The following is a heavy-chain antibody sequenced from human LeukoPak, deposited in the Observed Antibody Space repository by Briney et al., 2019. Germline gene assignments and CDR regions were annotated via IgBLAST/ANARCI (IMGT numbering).Heavy chain of an antibody. J-gene: IGHJ4*02. CDR3: AKDRGAYDAFDY. CDR1: GFTFSSYV. Sequence: GGSLRLSCAASGFTFSSYVMNWVRQAPGKGLEWVSSISGSGSITYYADSVKGRFTISRDNSKNTLSLQMNSLRAEDTAVYYCAKDRGAYDAFDYWGQGTLVTVSS. CDR2: ISGSGSIT. D-gene: IGHD3-22*01. V-gene: IGHV3-23*01.